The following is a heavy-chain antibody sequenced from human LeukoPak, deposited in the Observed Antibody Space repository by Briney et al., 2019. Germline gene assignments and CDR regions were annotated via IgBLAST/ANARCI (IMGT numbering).Heavy chain of an antibody. Sequence: AGGSLRLSCAASGFTFSDYYMSWIRQAPGKGLEWVSYISSSGSTIYYADSVKGRFTISRDNAKNSLYLQMNSLSAEETAVYYCARGLCSSTICYAYYYYGMDVWGQGTTVTVSS. CDR1: GFTFSDYY. CDR3: ARGLCSSTICYAYYYYGMDV. CDR2: ISSSGSTI. V-gene: IGHV3-11*01. J-gene: IGHJ6*02. D-gene: IGHD2-2*01.